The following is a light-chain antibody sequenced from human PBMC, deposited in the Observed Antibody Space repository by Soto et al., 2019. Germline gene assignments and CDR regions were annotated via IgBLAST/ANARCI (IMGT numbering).Light chain of an antibody. J-gene: IGLJ3*02. CDR1: SSDVGAYDY. CDR3: SSYTDRSTLL. CDR2: DVS. Sequence: QSALTQPASVSGSPGQSITISCTGTSSDVGAYDYVSWYQHHPGKAPKLIISDVSNRPSGVSIRFSGSKSGNTASLTISGLQAEDEADYYCSSYTDRSTLLFGGGTTVTVL. V-gene: IGLV2-14*01.